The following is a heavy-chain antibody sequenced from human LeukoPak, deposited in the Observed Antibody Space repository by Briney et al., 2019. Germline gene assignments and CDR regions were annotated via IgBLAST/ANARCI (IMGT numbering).Heavy chain of an antibody. V-gene: IGHV3-7*01. CDR1: GFTFNIYW. Sequence: GGSLRLSCEASGFTFNIYWMSWVRQAPGKGLEWVANIKQDGSEKYYVDSVKGRFTISRDNAKNSLYLQMNSLRAEGTAVYYCAREGYCSSTSCSYAFDIWGQGTMVTVSS. J-gene: IGHJ3*02. CDR2: IKQDGSEK. CDR3: AREGYCSSTSCSYAFDI. D-gene: IGHD2-2*01.